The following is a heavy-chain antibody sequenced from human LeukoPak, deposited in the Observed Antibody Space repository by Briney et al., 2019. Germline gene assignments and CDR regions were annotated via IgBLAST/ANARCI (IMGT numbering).Heavy chain of an antibody. CDR3: AKDTTTHTVTTHYFDY. V-gene: IGHV3-23*01. CDR1: GFTFSSYA. Sequence: PGGSLRLSCAASGFTFSSYAMSWVRQAPGKGLEWVPAISGSGADTYYADSVKGRFTISRDNSKNTLFLQMNSLRAEDSAVYYCAKDTTTHTVTTHYFDYWGQGSLVTVSS. D-gene: IGHD4-17*01. J-gene: IGHJ4*02. CDR2: ISGSGADT.